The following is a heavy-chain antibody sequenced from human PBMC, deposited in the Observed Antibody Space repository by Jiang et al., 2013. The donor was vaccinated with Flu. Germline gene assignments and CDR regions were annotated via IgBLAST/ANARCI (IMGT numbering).Heavy chain of an antibody. CDR2: IDPSDSYT. Sequence: EVKKPGESLRISCKGSGYSFTSYWISWVRQMPGKGLEWMGRIDPSDSYTNYSPSFQGHVTISADKSISTAYLQWSSLKASDTAMYYCASEYYDFWSGYYMHGGPFDYWGQGTLVTVSS. CDR1: GYSFTSYW. D-gene: IGHD3-3*01. CDR3: ASEYYDFWSGYYMHGGPFDY. V-gene: IGHV5-10-1*01. J-gene: IGHJ4*02.